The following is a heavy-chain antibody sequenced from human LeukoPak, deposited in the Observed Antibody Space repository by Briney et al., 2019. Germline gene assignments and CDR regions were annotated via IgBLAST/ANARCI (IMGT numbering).Heavy chain of an antibody. Sequence: ASVKVSCKASGYTFTSYVMHWVRQAPGQGLEWMGWINAGSGNTKYSQKFQGRVTITRDTSASTAYIELSSLTSEDTALYYCARDIFGTSRPSEYWGQGTLVTVSS. V-gene: IGHV1-3*01. J-gene: IGHJ4*02. CDR3: ARDIFGTSRPSEY. D-gene: IGHD2-2*01. CDR2: INAGSGNT. CDR1: GYTFTSYV.